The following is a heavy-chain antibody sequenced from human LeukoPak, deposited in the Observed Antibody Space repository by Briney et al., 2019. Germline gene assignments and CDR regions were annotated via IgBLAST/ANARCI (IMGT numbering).Heavy chain of an antibody. CDR2: HRGNS. D-gene: IGHD3-16*01. CDR1: GASVSSNSYH. V-gene: IGHV4-61*03. Sequence: SETLSLTCTVSGASVSSNSYHWSWIRQAPGKGLEWIGHRGNSDYKPSLKSRITISTDTSNNHFSLNLVSVTAADTAVYYCATYYVGAGGRGHWGPGTLVTVSS. J-gene: IGHJ4*02. CDR3: ATYYVGAGGRGH.